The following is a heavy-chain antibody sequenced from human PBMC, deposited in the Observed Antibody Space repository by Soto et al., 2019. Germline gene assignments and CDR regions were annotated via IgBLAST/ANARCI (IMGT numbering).Heavy chain of an antibody. D-gene: IGHD2-8*01. V-gene: IGHV3-23*01. J-gene: IGHJ4*02. CDR2: ISGSGGST. Sequence: GGSLRLSCAASGFTFSSYAMSWVRQAPGKGLEWVSAISGSGGSTYYADSVKGRFTISRDNSKNTLYLQMNSLRAEDTAVYYCAKTLGYCTNGVCGPFDYWGQGTLVTVSS. CDR3: AKTLGYCTNGVCGPFDY. CDR1: GFTFSSYA.